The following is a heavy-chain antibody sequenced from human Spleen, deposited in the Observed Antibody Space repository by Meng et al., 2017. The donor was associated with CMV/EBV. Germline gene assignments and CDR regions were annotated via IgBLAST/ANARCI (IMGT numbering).Heavy chain of an antibody. Sequence: SGYTFTSNPINWVRQAPGQGLEWMGWINTNTGNPTYAQGFTGRFVFSLDTSVSTAYLQISSLKTEDTAVYYCARVKYSSTWHAAGFDFWGQGTLVTISS. D-gene: IGHD2-21*01. V-gene: IGHV7-4-1*02. CDR1: GYTFTSNP. CDR2: INTNTGNP. CDR3: ARVKYSSTWHAAGFDF. J-gene: IGHJ4*02.